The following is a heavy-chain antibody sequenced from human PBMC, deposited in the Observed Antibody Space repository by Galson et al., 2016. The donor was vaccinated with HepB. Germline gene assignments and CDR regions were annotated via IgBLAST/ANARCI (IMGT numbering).Heavy chain of an antibody. CDR1: GGSINSETNF. CDR2: IFYTGTT. CDR3: ATLRCSTGSCYSGSLYALDV. V-gene: IGHV4-39*01. D-gene: IGHD2-15*01. Sequence: SETLSLTCTVSGGSINSETNFWAWIRQPPGKGLEHIGNIFYTGTTYYNPSLQSRVTLSIDASKTQFSLKLRSVTAADTAVYYCATLRCSTGSCYSGSLYALDVWGQGTTVTVSS. J-gene: IGHJ6*02.